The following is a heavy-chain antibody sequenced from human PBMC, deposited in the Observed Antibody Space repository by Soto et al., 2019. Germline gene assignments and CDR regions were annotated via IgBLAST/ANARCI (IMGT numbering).Heavy chain of an antibody. CDR1: GYSISSGYY. V-gene: IGHV4-38-2*02. D-gene: IGHD3-3*01. CDR3: AREGRGPLRFLEWIHYYYGMDV. Sequence: PSETLSLTCAVSGYSISSGYYWGWIRQPPGKGLEWIGSIYHSGSTYYNPSLKSRVTISVDTSKNQFSLKLSSVTAADTAVYYCAREGRGPLRFLEWIHYYYGMDVWGQGTTVTV. CDR2: IYHSGST. J-gene: IGHJ6*02.